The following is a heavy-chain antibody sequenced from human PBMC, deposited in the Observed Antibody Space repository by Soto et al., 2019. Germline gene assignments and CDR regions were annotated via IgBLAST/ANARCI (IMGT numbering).Heavy chain of an antibody. D-gene: IGHD3-3*01. CDR2: ISYDGSNK. Sequence: GGSLRLSCAASGFTFRSYAMHWVRQAPGKGLEWVAVISYDGSNKYYADSVKGRFTISRDNSKNTLYLQMNSLRAEDTAVYYCARDLTIFGVVIIHYYYYGMDVWGQGTTVTVSS. J-gene: IGHJ6*02. CDR1: GFTFRSYA. V-gene: IGHV3-30-3*01. CDR3: ARDLTIFGVVIIHYYYYGMDV.